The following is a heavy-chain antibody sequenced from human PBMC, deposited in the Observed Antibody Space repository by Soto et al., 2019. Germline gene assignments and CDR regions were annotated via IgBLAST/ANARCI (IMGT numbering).Heavy chain of an antibody. CDR2: IYYSGST. V-gene: IGHV4-59*08. CDR3: ARLYGDYFDY. CDR1: GGSISSYY. J-gene: IGHJ4*02. Sequence: SETLSLTCTVSGGSISSYYWSWIRQPPGKGLEWIGYIYYSGSTNYNPSLKSRVTISVDTSKNQFSLKLRSVTAADTAVYYCARLYGDYFDYWGQGTLVTVSS. D-gene: IGHD4-17*01.